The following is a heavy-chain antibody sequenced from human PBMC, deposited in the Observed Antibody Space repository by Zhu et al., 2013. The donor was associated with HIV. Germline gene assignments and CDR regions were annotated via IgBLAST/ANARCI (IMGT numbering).Heavy chain of an antibody. CDR1: GGTFSSYA. V-gene: IGHV1-69*01. J-gene: IGHJ4*02. Sequence: QVQLVQSGAEVKKPGASVKVSCKASGGTFSSYAISWVRQAPGQGLEWMGGIIPIFGTANYAQKFQGRVTITADESTSTAYMELSSLRSEDTAVYYCARAPEWLRWTTRAYYFDYWGQGTLVTVSS. CDR3: ARAPEWLRWTTRAYYFDY. D-gene: IGHD5-12*01. CDR2: IIPIFGTA.